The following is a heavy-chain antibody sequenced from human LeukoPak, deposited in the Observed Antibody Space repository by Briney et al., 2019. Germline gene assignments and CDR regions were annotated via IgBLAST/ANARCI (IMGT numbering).Heavy chain of an antibody. V-gene: IGHV4-4*07. Sequence: SETLSLTCTVSGGSISSYYWSWIRQPAGKGLEWIGRIYTSGSTNYNPSLKSRVTMSVDTSKNQFSLKLSSVTAAGTAVYYCARVDSSGYSNWFDPWGQGTLVTVSS. CDR2: IYTSGST. J-gene: IGHJ5*02. D-gene: IGHD3-22*01. CDR1: GGSISSYY. CDR3: ARVDSSGYSNWFDP.